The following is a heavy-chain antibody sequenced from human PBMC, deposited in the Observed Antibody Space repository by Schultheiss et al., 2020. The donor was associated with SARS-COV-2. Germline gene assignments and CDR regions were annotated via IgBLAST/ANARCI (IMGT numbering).Heavy chain of an antibody. CDR3: ARRRGITIDYYGMDV. D-gene: IGHD3-3*01. V-gene: IGHV5-51*01. J-gene: IGHJ6*02. CDR1: GYTFTTYW. CDR2: IYPGDSDT. Sequence: GGSLRLSCKGSGYTFTTYWIGWVRQMPGKGLEWMGIIYPGDSDTRYSPSFQGQVTISADKSISTAYLQWSSLKASDTAMYYCARRRGITIDYYGMDVWGQGTTVTVSS.